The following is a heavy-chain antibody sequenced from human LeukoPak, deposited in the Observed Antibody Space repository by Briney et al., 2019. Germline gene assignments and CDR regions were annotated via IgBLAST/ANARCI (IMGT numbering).Heavy chain of an antibody. CDR1: GFTFSTYS. CDR2: ISSSSSSYSYT. V-gene: IGHV3-21*01. CDR3: ARDGELLGNWFDP. Sequence: GGSLRLSCTASGFTFSTYSMHWVRQAPGKGLEWISSISSSSSSYSYTYYADSVKGRFTISRDNAKNTLYLQMNSLRAEDTAVYYCARDGELLGNWFDPWGQGTLVTVSS. D-gene: IGHD2-21*02. J-gene: IGHJ5*02.